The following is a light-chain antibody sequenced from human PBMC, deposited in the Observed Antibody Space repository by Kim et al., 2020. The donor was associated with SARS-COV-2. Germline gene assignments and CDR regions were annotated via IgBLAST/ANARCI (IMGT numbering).Light chain of an antibody. V-gene: IGLV2-11*01. CDR3: CSYAGSYTLV. CDR1: SSDVGGYDY. Sequence: QSALTQPRSVSGSPGQSVTISCTGTSSDVGGYDYVSWYQQHPGKAPKLMIYDVTKRPSGVPDRFSGSKSGNTASLTISGLQAEDEADYYCCSYAGSYTLVFGGGTKL. CDR2: DVT. J-gene: IGLJ3*02.